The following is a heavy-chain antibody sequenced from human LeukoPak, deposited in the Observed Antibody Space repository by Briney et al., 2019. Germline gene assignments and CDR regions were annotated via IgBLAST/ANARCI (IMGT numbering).Heavy chain of an antibody. V-gene: IGHV4-39*01. CDR2: IYYSGST. D-gene: IGHD6-19*01. Sequence: SETLSLTCTVSGGSISSSSYYWGWIRQPPGKGLEWIGSIYYSGSTYYNPSLKSRDTISVDTSKNQFSLKLSSVTAADTAVYYCARHGAVADDYWGQGTLVTVSS. J-gene: IGHJ4*02. CDR1: GGSISSSSYY. CDR3: ARHGAVADDY.